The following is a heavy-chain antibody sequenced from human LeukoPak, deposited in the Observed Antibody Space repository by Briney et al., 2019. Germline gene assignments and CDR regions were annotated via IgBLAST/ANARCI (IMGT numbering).Heavy chain of an antibody. CDR1: GYTFTSYD. D-gene: IGHD3-9*01. CDR3: ARGGNYDILTGYYSPYYYYGMDV. J-gene: IGHJ6*02. CDR2: MNPNSGNT. Sequence: GASVKVSCKASGYTFTSYDINWVRQATGQGLEWMGWMNPNSGNTDYAQKFQGRVTMTRNTSISTAYMELSSLRSEDTAVYYCARGGNYDILTGYYSPYYYYGMDVWGQGTTVTVSS. V-gene: IGHV1-8*01.